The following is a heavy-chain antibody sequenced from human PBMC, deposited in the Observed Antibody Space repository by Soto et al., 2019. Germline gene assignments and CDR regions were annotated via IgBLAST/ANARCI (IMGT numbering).Heavy chain of an antibody. V-gene: IGHV3-23*01. J-gene: IGHJ4*02. D-gene: IGHD6-6*01. Sequence: GGSLRLSCAASGFTFSSYAMSWVRQAPGKGLEWVSAISGSGGSTYYADSVKGRFTISRDNSKNTLYLQMNSLRAEDTAVYYCAIRPRGSSSGGMGFDYWGQGTLVTSPQ. CDR2: ISGSGGST. CDR3: AIRPRGSSSGGMGFDY. CDR1: GFTFSSYA.